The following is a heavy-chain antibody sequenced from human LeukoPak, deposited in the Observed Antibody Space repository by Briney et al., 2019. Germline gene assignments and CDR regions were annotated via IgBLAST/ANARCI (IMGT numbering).Heavy chain of an antibody. CDR1: GFSFRSYG. V-gene: IGHV3-30*02. Sequence: PGGSLRLSCAASGFSFRSYGIHWVRQAPGKGLEWVAFIKSDETKKFYPDSVEGRFTVSRDNSKSTAYLQLSGLRPDDTAVYHCARDAFYWGFDPWGQGTLVIVSS. CDR3: ARDAFYWGFDP. D-gene: IGHD2-8*02. CDR2: IKSDETKK. J-gene: IGHJ5*02.